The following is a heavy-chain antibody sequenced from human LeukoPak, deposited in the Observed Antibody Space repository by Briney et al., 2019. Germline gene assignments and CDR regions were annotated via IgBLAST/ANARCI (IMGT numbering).Heavy chain of an antibody. Sequence: ASVKVSCKASGYTFTDYFMHWVRQAPGQGLEWMGWINPHSGGTNYAQKFQGRVTMTRDTSISTAYVELNRLRSDDTAVYYCAREIGHIVVGDAFDIWGQGTMVTVSS. CDR2: INPHSGGT. J-gene: IGHJ3*02. CDR3: AREIGHIVVGDAFDI. CDR1: GYTFTDYF. D-gene: IGHD2-21*01. V-gene: IGHV1-2*02.